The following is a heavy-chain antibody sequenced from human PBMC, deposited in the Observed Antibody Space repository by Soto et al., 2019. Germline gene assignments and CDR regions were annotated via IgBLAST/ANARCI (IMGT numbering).Heavy chain of an antibody. J-gene: IGHJ4*02. V-gene: IGHV3-23*01. CDR3: AKLTTVVTGVHFDY. Sequence: EVQLLESGGGLVQPGGSLRLSCAASGFTFSSYAMSWVRQAPGTGLEWVSAISGSGGSTYYADSVKGRFTISRDNSKNALYLQMNSLRAEDTAVYDCAKLTTVVTGVHFDYWGQGTLFTVSS. D-gene: IGHD4-17*01. CDR1: GFTFSSYA. CDR2: ISGSGGST.